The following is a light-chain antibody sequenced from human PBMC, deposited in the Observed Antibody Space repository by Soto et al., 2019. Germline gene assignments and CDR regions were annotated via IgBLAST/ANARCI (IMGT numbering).Light chain of an antibody. CDR2: GAS. V-gene: IGKV3-20*01. J-gene: IGKJ2*01. CDR3: QQYGRSSYT. CDR1: QSVSSTY. Sequence: EIVLTQSPGTLSLSPGERATLSCRASQSVSSTYLAWYQQNPGQAPRLLIYGASSRATGIPDRFSGSGSGTDCALTIRRLEPEDFAVYFCQQYGRSSYTFGQGTKLEIK.